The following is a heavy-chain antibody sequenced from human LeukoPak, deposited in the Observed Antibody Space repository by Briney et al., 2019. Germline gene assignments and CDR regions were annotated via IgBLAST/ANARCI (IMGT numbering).Heavy chain of an antibody. J-gene: IGHJ3*02. CDR3: AREVGSSWHDAFDI. CDR1: GFTFSSYS. CDR2: ISSSSSYI. D-gene: IGHD6-13*01. Sequence: PGGSLRLSCAASGFTFSSYSMNWVRQAPGKGLEWVSSISSSSSYIYYADSVKGRFTISRDNAKNSLYLQMNSLRAEDTAVYYCAREVGSSWHDAFDIWGQGTMVTVSS. V-gene: IGHV3-21*01.